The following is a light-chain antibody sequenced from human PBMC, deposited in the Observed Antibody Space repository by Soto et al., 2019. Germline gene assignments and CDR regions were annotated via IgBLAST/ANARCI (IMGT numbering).Light chain of an antibody. Sequence: EIVLTQSPGTLSLSPGERATLSCRAGQSVTSTFLAWYQQKPGQAPRLLIYGASARATGIPDRFSGSGSGTDFTLSISSLQSEDSAIYYCQQYNNWPRTFGQGTKVEIK. CDR2: GAS. CDR1: QSVTSTF. J-gene: IGKJ1*01. CDR3: QQYNNWPRT. V-gene: IGKV3-20*01.